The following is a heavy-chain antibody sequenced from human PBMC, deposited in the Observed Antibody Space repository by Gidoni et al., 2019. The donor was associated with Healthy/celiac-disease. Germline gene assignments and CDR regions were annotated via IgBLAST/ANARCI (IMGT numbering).Heavy chain of an antibody. V-gene: IGHV3-7*03. D-gene: IGHD2-8*01. CDR2: IKQDGSEK. Sequence: EVQLVESGGGLVQPGGSLRLSCAASGFTFRSYWMSWVRQAPGKGLEWVANIKQDGSEKYYVDSVKGRFTISRDNAKNSLYLQMNSLRAEDTAVYYCARNDLTNLGSFDYWGQGTLVTVSS. CDR3: ARNDLTNLGSFDY. J-gene: IGHJ4*02. CDR1: GFTFRSYW.